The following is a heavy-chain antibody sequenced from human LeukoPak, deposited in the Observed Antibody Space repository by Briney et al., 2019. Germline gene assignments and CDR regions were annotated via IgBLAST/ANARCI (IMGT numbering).Heavy chain of an antibody. Sequence: SETLSLTCTVSGGSINNYFWSWIRQPAGKGLEWIGRIYASGTTNYNPSLKSRVTMSVDTSKNQFSLKLSSVTAADTAVYYCARLSTVTTSFDYWGQGTLVTVSS. CDR2: IYASGTT. D-gene: IGHD4-17*01. J-gene: IGHJ4*02. CDR3: ARLSTVTTSFDY. CDR1: GGSINNYF. V-gene: IGHV4-4*07.